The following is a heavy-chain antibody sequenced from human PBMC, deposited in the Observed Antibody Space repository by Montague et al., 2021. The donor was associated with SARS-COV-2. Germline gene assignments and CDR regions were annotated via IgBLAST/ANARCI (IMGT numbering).Heavy chain of an antibody. Sequence: SLRLSCAASGFTFSSYDMYWVRQATGKGLEWVSAIGTAGDTYYPGSVKGRFTISRENAKNSLYLQMNSLRAGDTAVYYCARGGSGYDTWWFDPWGRGTLVTVSS. V-gene: IGHV3-13*01. D-gene: IGHD5-12*01. CDR3: ARGGSGYDTWWFDP. CDR2: IGTAGDT. CDR1: GFTFSSYD. J-gene: IGHJ5*02.